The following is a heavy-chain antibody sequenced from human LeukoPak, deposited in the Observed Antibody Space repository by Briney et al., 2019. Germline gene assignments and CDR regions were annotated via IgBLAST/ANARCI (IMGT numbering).Heavy chain of an antibody. CDR2: INHSGST. D-gene: IGHD3-10*01. CDR3: ARDKGGGRAFGELSVPAPGV. J-gene: IGHJ6*02. CDR1: GGSFSGYY. V-gene: IGHV4-34*01. Sequence: SETLSLTCAVYGGSFSGYYWSWIRQPPGKGLEWIGEINHSGSTNYNPSLKSRVTISVDTSKNQFSLKLSSVTAADTAVYYCARDKGGGRAFGELSVPAPGVWGQGTTVTVSS.